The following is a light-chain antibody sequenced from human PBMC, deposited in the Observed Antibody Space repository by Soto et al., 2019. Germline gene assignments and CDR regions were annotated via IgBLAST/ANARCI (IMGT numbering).Light chain of an antibody. CDR3: LLSYSGAHVV. V-gene: IGLV7-46*01. CDR2: DTS. J-gene: IGLJ2*01. Sequence: QAVVTQEPSLTVSPGGTVTLTCGSSTGAVTSGHYPYWFQQKPGQAPRTLIYDTSNKHSWTPARFSGSLLGDKAALTLSGAQPEDEAEYYCLLSYSGAHVVFGGGTQLT. CDR1: TGAVTSGHY.